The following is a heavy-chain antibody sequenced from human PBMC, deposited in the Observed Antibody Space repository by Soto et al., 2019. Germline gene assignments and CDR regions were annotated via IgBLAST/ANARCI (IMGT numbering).Heavy chain of an antibody. CDR1: GFTFDDYA. D-gene: IGHD2-21*02. J-gene: IGHJ6*03. CDR2: ISWNSGSI. V-gene: IGHV3-9*01. CDR3: AKVNMGAAGDWGDYYYYYYMDV. Sequence: GGSLRLSCAASGFTFDDYAMHWVRQAPGKGLEWVSGISWNSGSIGYADSVKGRFTISRDNAKNSLYLQMNSLRAEDTALYYCAKVNMGAAGDWGDYYYYYYMDVWGKGTTVTVSS.